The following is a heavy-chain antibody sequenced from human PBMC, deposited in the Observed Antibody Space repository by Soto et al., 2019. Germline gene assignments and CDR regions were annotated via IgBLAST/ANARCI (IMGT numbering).Heavy chain of an antibody. CDR1: GFTFSSYA. CDR3: AKDRSVNHWGWRGDFVY. Sequence: EVQLLESGGGLVQPGGSLRLSCAASGFTFSSYAMSWVRQAPGKGLEWVSAISGSGGSTYYADSVKGRFTISRDNSKNTLYLQMNSLRAEDTAVYYCAKDRSVNHWGWRGDFVYLGQGTLVTVSS. J-gene: IGHJ4*02. CDR2: ISGSGGST. V-gene: IGHV3-23*01. D-gene: IGHD7-27*01.